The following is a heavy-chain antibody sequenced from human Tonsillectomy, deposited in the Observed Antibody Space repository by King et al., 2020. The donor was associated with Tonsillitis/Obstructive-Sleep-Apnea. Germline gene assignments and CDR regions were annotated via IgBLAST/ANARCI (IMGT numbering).Heavy chain of an antibody. V-gene: IGHV3-9*01. D-gene: IGHD5-12*01. CDR1: GFTFDDYA. CDR3: IKGGVATILPFDY. CDR2: ISWNSGSI. J-gene: IGHJ4*02. Sequence: VQLVESGGGLVQPGRSLRLSCAASGFTFDDYAMHWVRQAPGKGLEWGSGISWNSGSIGYADSVKGRFTISRDNARNSLYLQMNSRRAEDTAFYYCIKGGVATILPFDYWGQGTLVTVSS.